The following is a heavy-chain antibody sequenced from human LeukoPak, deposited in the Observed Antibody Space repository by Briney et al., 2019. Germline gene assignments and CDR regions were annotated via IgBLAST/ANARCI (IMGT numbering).Heavy chain of an antibody. V-gene: IGHV4-4*07. CDR2: IYTSGST. D-gene: IGHD2-21*02. J-gene: IGHJ5*02. CDR1: GGSISSYY. CDR3: ARGGGWYSDNWFDP. Sequence: PSETLSLTCTVSGGSISSYYWSWIRQPAGKGLEWIGRIYTSGSTNYNPSLKSRVTISVDKSKNQFSLKLSSVTAADTAVYYCARGGGWYSDNWFDPWGQGTLVTVSS.